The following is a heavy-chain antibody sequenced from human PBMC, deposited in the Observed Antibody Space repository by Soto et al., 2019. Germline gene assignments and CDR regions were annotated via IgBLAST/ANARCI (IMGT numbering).Heavy chain of an antibody. CDR3: ARDLGGPDY. Sequence: GGSLRLSCAASGFSLSPYWMHWVRQVPGRGLEWVARLSSDGFGAAYADSVKGRFFISRDIARNTLSLQMNSLRADEKAVYYCARDLGGPDYWGRGTSVTVSS. J-gene: IGHJ4*02. D-gene: IGHD3-16*01. CDR2: LSSDGFGA. V-gene: IGHV3-74*03. CDR1: GFSLSPYW.